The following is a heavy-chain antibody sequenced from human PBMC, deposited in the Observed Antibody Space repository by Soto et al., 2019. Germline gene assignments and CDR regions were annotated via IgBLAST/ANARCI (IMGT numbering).Heavy chain of an antibody. D-gene: IGHD1-26*01. V-gene: IGHV3-15*01. J-gene: IGHJ3*02. CDR2: IKSKTDGGTT. Sequence: GGSLRLSCAASGFTFSNAWMSWVRQAPGKGLEWVGRIKSKTDGGTTDYAAPVKGRFTISRGDSKNTLYLQMNSLKTEDTAVYYCTTEYSGNAKEAFDIWGQGTMVTVSS. CDR1: GFTFSNAW. CDR3: TTEYSGNAKEAFDI.